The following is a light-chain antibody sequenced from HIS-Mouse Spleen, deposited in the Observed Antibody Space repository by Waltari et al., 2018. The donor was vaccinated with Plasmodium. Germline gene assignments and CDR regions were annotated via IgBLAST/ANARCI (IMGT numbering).Light chain of an antibody. Sequence: DIQLTQSPSSLSASLGDRVTITCQASQDISNYLNWYKQKPGKAPKLLIYDASNLETGVPSRFSGSGSGTDFTFTISSLQPEDIATYYCQQYDNLPYTFGQGTKLEIK. V-gene: IGKV1-33*01. CDR3: QQYDNLPYT. CDR2: DAS. J-gene: IGKJ2*01. CDR1: QDISNY.